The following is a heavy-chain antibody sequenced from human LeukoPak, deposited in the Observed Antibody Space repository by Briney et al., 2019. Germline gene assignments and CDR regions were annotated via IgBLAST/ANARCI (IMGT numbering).Heavy chain of an antibody. Sequence: ESGPTLVKPSETLSLTCTVSGGSISSYYWSWIRQPPGKGLEWIGYIYYSGSTNYNPSLKSRVTISVDTSKNQFSLKLSSVTAADTAVYYCARVSLRSGSYYWGQGTLVTVSS. CDR2: IYYSGST. V-gene: IGHV4-59*01. D-gene: IGHD3-22*01. CDR3: ARVSLRSGSYY. J-gene: IGHJ4*02. CDR1: GGSISSYY.